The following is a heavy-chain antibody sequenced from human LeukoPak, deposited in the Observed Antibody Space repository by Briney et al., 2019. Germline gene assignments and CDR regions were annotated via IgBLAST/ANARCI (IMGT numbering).Heavy chain of an antibody. Sequence: QSGGSLRPSCAASGFTFSSYAMHWVRQAPGKGLEWVAVISYDGSNKYYADSVKGRFTISRDNSKNRLYLQMNSLRAEDTAVYYCARVRVDTAMVAYYFDYWGQGTLVTVSS. CDR3: ARVRVDTAMVAYYFDY. D-gene: IGHD5-18*01. CDR2: ISYDGSNK. CDR1: GFTFSSYA. J-gene: IGHJ4*02. V-gene: IGHV3-30-3*01.